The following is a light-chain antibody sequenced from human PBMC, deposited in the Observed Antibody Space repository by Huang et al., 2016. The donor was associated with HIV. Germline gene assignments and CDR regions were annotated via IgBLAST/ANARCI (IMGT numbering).Light chain of an antibody. Sequence: EVVLTQSPGTLSLSPGGRATLSCKASQIIRGSYLAWYQQKPGQPPRLLLFGASTRASGTPFRFSGAGSGTDFNLTITGLKTDDFALYFCHHYEGFNFGQGTRLDIK. J-gene: IGKJ2*01. CDR3: HHYEGFN. CDR1: QIIRGSY. V-gene: IGKV3-20*01. CDR2: GAS.